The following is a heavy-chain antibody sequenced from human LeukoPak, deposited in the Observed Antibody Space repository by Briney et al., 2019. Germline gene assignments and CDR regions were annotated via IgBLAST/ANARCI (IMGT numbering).Heavy chain of an antibody. CDR1: GFTFSSYS. Sequence: GGSLRLSCAASGFTFSSYSMNWVRQAPGKGLEWVSYISSSSSTIYYADSVKGRFTISRDNAKNSLYLQMNSLRAEDTAVYYCAKDRGGTVPRGVIDYWGQGTLVTVSS. V-gene: IGHV3-48*01. D-gene: IGHD3-16*01. CDR2: ISSSSSTI. J-gene: IGHJ4*02. CDR3: AKDRGGTVPRGVIDY.